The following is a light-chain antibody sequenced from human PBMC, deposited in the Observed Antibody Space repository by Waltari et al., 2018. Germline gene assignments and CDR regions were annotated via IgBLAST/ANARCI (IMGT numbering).Light chain of an antibody. CDR2: EVK. CDR1: INDIGRFDF. CDR3: SSYTTRSTWV. V-gene: IGLV2-14*01. J-gene: IGLJ3*02. Sequence: QSALTQTAPVSASPGQSIPMSCTGTINDIGRFDFVSWYQQHPGQAPRLLIYEVKYRPSGVSDRFSGSKSDNTASLTIFGLQAEDEADYYCSSYTTRSTWVFGGGTKLTVL.